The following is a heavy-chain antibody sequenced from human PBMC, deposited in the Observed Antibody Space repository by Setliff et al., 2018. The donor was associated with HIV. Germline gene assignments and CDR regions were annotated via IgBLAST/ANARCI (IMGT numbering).Heavy chain of an antibody. CDR3: ARERMPAGFYYDSSASDVFDF. Sequence: ASVKVSCKASGYTFNAYFMHWVRQAPGQGLEWMGWINSDSGDTKYAQKFQGRVTMTRDTFISTAYMEVSGLRSDDTAVYFCARERMPAGFYYDSSASDVFDFWGQGTMVTVSS. CDR2: INSDSGDT. CDR1: GYTFNAYF. J-gene: IGHJ3*01. D-gene: IGHD3-22*01. V-gene: IGHV1-2*02.